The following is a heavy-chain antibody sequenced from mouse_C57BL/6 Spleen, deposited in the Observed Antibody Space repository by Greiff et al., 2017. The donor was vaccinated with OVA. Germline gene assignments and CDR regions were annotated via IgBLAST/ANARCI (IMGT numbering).Heavy chain of an antibody. D-gene: IGHD2-3*01. CDR3: AKTPDGYYVWYFDV. J-gene: IGHJ1*03. CDR2: IWRGGST. Sequence: QVQLQQSGPGLVQPSQSLSITCTVSGFSLTSYGVHWVRQSPGKGLEWLGVIWRGGSTDYNAAFMSRLGITKDNSKSQVFFKMNSLQADDTAIYYCAKTPDGYYVWYFDVWGTGTTVTVSS. CDR1: GFSLTSYG. V-gene: IGHV2-5*01.